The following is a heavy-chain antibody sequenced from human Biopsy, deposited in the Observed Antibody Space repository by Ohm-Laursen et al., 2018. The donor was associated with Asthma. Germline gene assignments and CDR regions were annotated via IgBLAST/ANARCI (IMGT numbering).Heavy chain of an antibody. CDR1: AYTFIGYH. Sequence: SVKVSCNASAYTFIGYHLHWVRQAPGEGLEWMGRINPNGGATIYAQKFQGRVTMTRDTSISTAYMELSRLTSDDTAVYYCARAQKSPGDRWFDPWGQGTLVTVSS. CDR2: INPNGGAT. J-gene: IGHJ5*02. V-gene: IGHV1-2*06. CDR3: ARAQKSPGDRWFDP. D-gene: IGHD7-27*01.